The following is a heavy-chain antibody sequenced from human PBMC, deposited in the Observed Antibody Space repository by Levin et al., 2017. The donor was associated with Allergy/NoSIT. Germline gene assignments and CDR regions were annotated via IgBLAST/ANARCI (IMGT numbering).Heavy chain of an antibody. J-gene: IGHJ6*02. CDR2: VYYTGSA. CDR1: GDSISNDNYY. CDR3: AGEPNSPYYYHYGLDV. Sequence: SETLSLTCTVSGDSISNDNYYWAWIRQPPGKGLEWIGSVYYTGSAYYNPSLKTRLTMSVDTSKNQFSLRFNSVTAADTAIYYCAGEPNSPYYYHYGLDVWGQGTAVTVSS. V-gene: IGHV4-39*07. D-gene: IGHD2/OR15-2a*01.